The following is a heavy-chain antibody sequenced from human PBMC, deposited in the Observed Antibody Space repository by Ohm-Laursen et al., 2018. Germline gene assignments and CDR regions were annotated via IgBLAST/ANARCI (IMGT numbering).Heavy chain of an antibody. Sequence: TLSLTCAVYGGSFSGYYWSWIRQPPGKGLEWIGEINHSGSTNYNPSLKSRVTISVDTSKNQFSLKLSSVTAADTAVYYCARSPGEVASFDYWGQGTLVTVSS. CDR2: INHSGST. J-gene: IGHJ4*02. D-gene: IGHD3-16*01. CDR3: ARSPGEVASFDY. CDR1: GGSFSGYY. V-gene: IGHV4-34*01.